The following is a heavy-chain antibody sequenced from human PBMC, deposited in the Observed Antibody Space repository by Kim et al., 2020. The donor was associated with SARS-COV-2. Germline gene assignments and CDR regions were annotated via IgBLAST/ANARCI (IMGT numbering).Heavy chain of an antibody. CDR1: GFTFSSDE. J-gene: IGHJ4*02. D-gene: IGHD2-15*01. V-gene: IGHV3-48*03. CDR3: ARDDDHDKWSPFVD. Sequence: GGSLRLSCAASGFTFSSDEMNWVRQAPGKGLEWISYISSSGHSIYYADSVRGRFTISRDNAKNSLYLQMNSLRVEDTAVYYCARDDDHDKWSPFVDWGKGTLVTVS. CDR2: ISSSGHSI.